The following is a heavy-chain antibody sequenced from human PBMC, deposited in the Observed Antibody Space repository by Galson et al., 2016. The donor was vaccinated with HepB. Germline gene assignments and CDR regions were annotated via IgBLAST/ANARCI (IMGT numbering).Heavy chain of an antibody. Sequence: SLRLSCAASEFSVNSNYMSWVRQAPGKGLEWVSVIYSGGSTYYADSVKGRFTISRDNSKNTLYLQMNSLRAEDTAVYYCARDPSTAHNYYYYGMDVWGQGTTVTVSS. D-gene: IGHD2-2*01. CDR2: IYSGGST. V-gene: IGHV3-53*01. J-gene: IGHJ6*02. CDR1: EFSVNSNY. CDR3: ARDPSTAHNYYYYGMDV.